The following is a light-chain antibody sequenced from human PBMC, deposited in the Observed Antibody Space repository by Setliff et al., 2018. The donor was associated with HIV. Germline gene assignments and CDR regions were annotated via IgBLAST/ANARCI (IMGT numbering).Light chain of an antibody. CDR1: SGSVSSSNH. J-gene: IGLJ2*01. CDR2: STH. V-gene: IGLV8-61*01. CDR3: VLYMGDGISV. Sequence: QTVVTQEPSFSVSPGGTVTLTCGLGSGSVSSSNHASWYQQSPGQAPRTLIYSTHIRSSGVPDRFFGSIFESKAAPTITGAQADDESDYYCVLYMGDGISVFGGGTKVTVL.